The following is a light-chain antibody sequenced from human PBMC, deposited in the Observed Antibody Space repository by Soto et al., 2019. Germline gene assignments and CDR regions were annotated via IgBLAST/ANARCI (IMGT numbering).Light chain of an antibody. V-gene: IGKV3D-20*02. J-gene: IGKJ1*01. CDR3: QQRSNWIT. CDR2: DAS. Sequence: EIVLTQSPGTLSLSPGERATLSCRPSQSVTSSFLAWYQQKPGQAPRLLIYDASNRATGIPARFSGSGSGTDFTLTISSLEPEDFAVYYCQQRSNWITFGQGTKVDIK. CDR1: QSVTSSF.